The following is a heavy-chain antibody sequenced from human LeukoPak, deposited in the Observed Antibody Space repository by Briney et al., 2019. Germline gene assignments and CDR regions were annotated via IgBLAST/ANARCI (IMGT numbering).Heavy chain of an antibody. D-gene: IGHD4-17*01. CDR2: ISSGSSAI. J-gene: IGHJ4*02. CDR3: ARGHTAVTRHFDF. CDR1: GLTFSSYA. V-gene: IGHV3-21*01. Sequence: GGSLRLSCAASGLTFSSYAMSWVRQALGKGLEWVSIISSGSSAIFSADALKGRFTISRDDAKNLLYLDMNSLRAEDTAVYYCARGHTAVTRHFDFWGQGTLVTVSS.